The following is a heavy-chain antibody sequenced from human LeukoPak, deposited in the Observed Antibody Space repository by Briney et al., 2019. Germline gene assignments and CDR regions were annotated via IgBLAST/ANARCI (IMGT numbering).Heavy chain of an antibody. D-gene: IGHD1-26*01. CDR2: ISAYNGNT. CDR3: ARVQPQWELLCYFDY. V-gene: IGHV1-18*01. Sequence: ASVKVSCKASGYTFTSYGISWVRQAPGQGPEWMGWISAYNGNTNYAQKLQGRVTMTTDTSTSTAYMELRSLRSDDTAVYYCARVQPQWELLCYFDYWGQGTLVTVSS. CDR1: GYTFTSYG. J-gene: IGHJ4*02.